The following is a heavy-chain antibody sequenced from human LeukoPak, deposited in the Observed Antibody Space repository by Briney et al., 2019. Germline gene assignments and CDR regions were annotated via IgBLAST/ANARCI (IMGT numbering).Heavy chain of an antibody. CDR1: GFTFSSYA. V-gene: IGHV3-30-3*01. Sequence: GGSLRLSCAASGFTFSSYAMHWVRQAPGKGLEWVAVISYDGSNKYYADSVKGRFTISRDNSKNTLYLQMNSLKAEDMAVYYCAREGYSSVWSFDYWGQGTLVTVSS. CDR3: AREGYSSVWSFDY. J-gene: IGHJ4*02. CDR2: ISYDGSNK. D-gene: IGHD6-19*01.